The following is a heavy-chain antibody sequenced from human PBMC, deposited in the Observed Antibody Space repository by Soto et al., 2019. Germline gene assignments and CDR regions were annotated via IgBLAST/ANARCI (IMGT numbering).Heavy chain of an antibody. V-gene: IGHV4-4*02. Sequence: SETLSLTCAVSSGSISSSNWWSWVRQPPGKGLEWIGEIYHSGSTNYNPSLKSRVTISVDKSKNQFSLKLSSVTAADTAVYYCASLINGSGSYYLDYWGQGALVTVSS. CDR3: ASLINGSGSYYLDY. CDR2: IYHSGST. CDR1: SGSISSSNW. D-gene: IGHD3-10*01. J-gene: IGHJ4*02.